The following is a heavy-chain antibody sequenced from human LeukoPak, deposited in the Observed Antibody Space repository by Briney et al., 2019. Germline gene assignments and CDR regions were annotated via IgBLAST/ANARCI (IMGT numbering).Heavy chain of an antibody. D-gene: IGHD6-13*01. Sequence: SETLSLTCAVSGGSISSGDWWNWVRQPPGKGLEWIGEIYHSGSTNYNPSLKSRVTISVDTSKNQFSLKLSSVTAADTAVYYCARGLGQQLVLRYFQHWGQGTLVTVSS. CDR1: GGSISSGDW. V-gene: IGHV4-4*02. CDR2: IYHSGST. J-gene: IGHJ1*01. CDR3: ARGLGQQLVLRYFQH.